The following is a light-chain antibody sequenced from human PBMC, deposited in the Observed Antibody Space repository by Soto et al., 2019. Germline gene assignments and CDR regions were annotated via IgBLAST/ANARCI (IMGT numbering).Light chain of an antibody. CDR3: QQYSSYWT. CDR2: DAS. J-gene: IGKJ1*01. V-gene: IGKV1-5*01. Sequence: IHMTQSPSTLSASVGDRVTITCRASQSISSWLAWYLQKPGKAPKLLIYDASSLESGVPSRFSGSGSGTEFTLTISSLQPDDFATYYCQQYSSYWTFAQGTKVDIK. CDR1: QSISSW.